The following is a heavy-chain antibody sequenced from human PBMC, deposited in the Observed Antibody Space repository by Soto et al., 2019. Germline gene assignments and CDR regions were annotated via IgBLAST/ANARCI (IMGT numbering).Heavy chain of an antibody. CDR1: GGSISSSSYY. V-gene: IGHV4-39*01. CDR3: AKGIAAPDEDNYYYYYGMDV. CDR2: IYYSGST. J-gene: IGHJ6*02. Sequence: PSETLSLTCTVSGGSISSSSYYWGWIRQPPGKGLEWIGSIYYSGSTYYNPSLKSRVTISVDTSKNQFSLKLSSVTAADTAVYYCAKGIAAPDEDNYYYYYGMDVWGHGTTVTVSS. D-gene: IGHD6-13*01.